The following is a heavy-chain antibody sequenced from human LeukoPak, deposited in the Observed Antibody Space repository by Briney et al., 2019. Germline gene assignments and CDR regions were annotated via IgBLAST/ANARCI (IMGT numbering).Heavy chain of an antibody. J-gene: IGHJ4*02. CDR2: ISSSSSTI. Sequence: GGSLRLSCAASGFTFSSYSMNWVRQAPGKGLEWVSYISSSSSTIYYANSVKGRFTISRDNSKNTLYLQMGSLRAEDMAVYYCARPHCSSTSCQGSYFDYWGQGTLVTVSS. CDR3: ARPHCSSTSCQGSYFDY. D-gene: IGHD2-2*01. V-gene: IGHV3-48*01. CDR1: GFTFSSYS.